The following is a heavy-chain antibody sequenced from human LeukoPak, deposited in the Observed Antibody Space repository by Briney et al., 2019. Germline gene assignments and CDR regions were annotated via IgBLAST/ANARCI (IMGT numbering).Heavy chain of an antibody. CDR1: GYTFSTYS. J-gene: IGHJ6*03. CDR2: ISSYNGNT. V-gene: IGHV1-18*01. D-gene: IGHD3-3*01. Sequence: ASVKDSCKASGYTFSTYSVSWVRQAPGQGLEWMGWISSYNGNTHFAQKFQGRITMTTDTSTSTAYMELRSLRSDDTAVYYCARVYDFWSDYWYYMDVWGKGTTVTVSS. CDR3: ARVYDFWSDYWYYMDV.